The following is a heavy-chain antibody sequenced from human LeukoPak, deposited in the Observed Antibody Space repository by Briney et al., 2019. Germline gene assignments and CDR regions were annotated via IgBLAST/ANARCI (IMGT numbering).Heavy chain of an antibody. V-gene: IGHV3-23*01. D-gene: IGHD3-22*01. CDR1: GFTFSSYA. Sequence: GGSLRLSCAASGFTFSSYAMTWVRQAPGKGLEWVSAISGSGGSTYYAASVKGRFTISRDNSKNTLYLQMNSLRAEDTAVYYCAKDRYYYDSSALQYYFDYWGQGTLVTVSS. J-gene: IGHJ4*02. CDR2: ISGSGGST. CDR3: AKDRYYYDSSALQYYFDY.